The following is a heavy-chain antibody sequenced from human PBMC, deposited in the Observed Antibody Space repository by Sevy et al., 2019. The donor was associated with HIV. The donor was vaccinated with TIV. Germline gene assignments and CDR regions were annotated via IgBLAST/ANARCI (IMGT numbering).Heavy chain of an antibody. CDR1: GFSLSTYT. V-gene: IGHV3-23*01. CDR2: ISGSGGST. D-gene: IGHD2-15*01. CDR3: AKGDRTFYGLDV. J-gene: IGHJ6*02. Sequence: GGSLRLSCAASGFSLSTYTMTWVRQAPGKGLEWVSGISGSGGSTYYADSLKGRFTIFRDNSKNTVYLQMNSLRAEDTAVYYCAKGDRTFYGLDVWGQGSTVTVSS.